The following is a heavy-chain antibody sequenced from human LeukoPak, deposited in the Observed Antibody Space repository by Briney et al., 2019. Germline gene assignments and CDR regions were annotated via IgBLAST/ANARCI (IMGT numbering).Heavy chain of an antibody. V-gene: IGHV3-23*01. J-gene: IGHJ4*02. CDR1: GFTFSAFG. D-gene: IGHD3-9*01. CDR3: TKDYCGKFCSAV. CDR2: ITKSGDST. Sequence: GGSLRLSCAASGFTFSAFGMNWVRQAPGKGLEWDSTITKSGDSTYYVDSVKGRFTISRDNSKNTLYLQMNSLRAEDTAKYYCTKDYCGKFCSAVWGQGTLVTVSS.